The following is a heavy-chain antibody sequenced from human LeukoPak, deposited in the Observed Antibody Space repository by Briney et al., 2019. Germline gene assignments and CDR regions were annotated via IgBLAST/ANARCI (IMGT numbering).Heavy chain of an antibody. J-gene: IGHJ4*02. Sequence: ASVKVSCKASGYIFANYGFAWVRQAPGQGLEWMGWINTYNGNTKYSRKLQGRVTVTTDTSTSTAYMELRSLASDDTAVYYCAREPISSGTYYPRSDYWGQGTLVTVSS. V-gene: IGHV1-18*01. CDR3: AREPISSGTYYPRSDY. D-gene: IGHD3-10*01. CDR1: GYIFANYG. CDR2: INTYNGNT.